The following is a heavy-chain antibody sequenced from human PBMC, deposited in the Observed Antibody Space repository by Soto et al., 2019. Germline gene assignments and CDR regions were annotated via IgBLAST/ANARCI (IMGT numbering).Heavy chain of an antibody. CDR1: GYTFTTYA. V-gene: IGHV1-3*01. CDR2: INADNGDT. CDR3: SRETMGGYSGYDFNYYYYMDV. Sequence: GASVKVSCKASGYTFTTYAIHWVRQAPGQSPEWMGWINADNGDTNYSQKFQGRVTITADTSASTAYMELSSLRSEDTAVYYCSRETMGGYSGYDFNYYYYMDVWGKGTTVTVSS. J-gene: IGHJ6*03. D-gene: IGHD5-12*01.